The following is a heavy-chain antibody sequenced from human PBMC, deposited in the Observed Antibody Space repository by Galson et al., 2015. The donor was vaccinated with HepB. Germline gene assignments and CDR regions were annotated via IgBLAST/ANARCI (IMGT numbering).Heavy chain of an antibody. CDR3: TRIALSGCYWYFDY. J-gene: IGHJ4*02. CDR1: GFTFSSYT. V-gene: IGHV3-48*01. Sequence: SLRLSCAASGFTFSSYTMNWVRQAPGKGLEWISYISTTSDNKFSADSVKGRFIISRDNAKNLLYLQMNSLRTEDTAGYYRTRIALSGCYWYFDYWGQGSLVTVSS. CDR2: ISTTSDNK. D-gene: IGHD1-26*01.